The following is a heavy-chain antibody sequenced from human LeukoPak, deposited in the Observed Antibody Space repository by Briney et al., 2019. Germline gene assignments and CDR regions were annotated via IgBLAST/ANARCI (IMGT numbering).Heavy chain of an antibody. CDR1: GFTFSSYS. Sequence: GGSLRLSCAASGFTFSSYSMNWVRQAPGKGLEWVSSISSSSSYIYYADSVRGRFTISRDNAKNSLYLQMNSLRAEDTAVYYCARSPGIAVAGTQDDYWGQGTLDTVSS. CDR3: ARSPGIAVAGTQDDY. V-gene: IGHV3-21*01. CDR2: ISSSSSYI. D-gene: IGHD6-19*01. J-gene: IGHJ4*02.